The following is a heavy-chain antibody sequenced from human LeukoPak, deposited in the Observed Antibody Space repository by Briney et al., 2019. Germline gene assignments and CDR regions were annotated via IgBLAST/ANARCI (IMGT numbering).Heavy chain of an antibody. CDR1: GYSISSGHY. CDR3: ARLSSGSNYVIDY. V-gene: IGHV4-38-2*01. J-gene: IGHJ4*02. Sequence: SETLSLTCAVSGYSISSGHYWGWIRQPLGKGLEWIGSIYHSGSTYYNPSLKSRVTISVDTSKNQFSLKLSSVTAADTAVYYCARLSSGSNYVIDYWGQGTLVTVSS. D-gene: IGHD1-26*01. CDR2: IYHSGST.